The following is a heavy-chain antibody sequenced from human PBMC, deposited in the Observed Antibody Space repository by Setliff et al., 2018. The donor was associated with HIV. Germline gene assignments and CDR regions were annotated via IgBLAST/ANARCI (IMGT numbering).Heavy chain of an antibody. CDR2: ISSSSTI. CDR3: ARDKWASGFDF. D-gene: IGHD1-26*01. CDR1: GFTFSSYS. V-gene: IGHV3-48*01. Sequence: GGSLRLSCAASGFTFSSYSMNWVRQAPGKGLEWVSYISSSSTIYYADSVKGRFTISRDNARNSFYLQMNSLRVDDTAVYFCARDKWASGFDFWGHGTLVTVSS. J-gene: IGHJ4*01.